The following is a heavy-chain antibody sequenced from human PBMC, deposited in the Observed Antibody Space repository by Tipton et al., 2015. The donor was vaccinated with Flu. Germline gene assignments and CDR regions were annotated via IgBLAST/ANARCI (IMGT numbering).Heavy chain of an antibody. CDR3: AKEGAPPHPRFFWYFDL. D-gene: IGHD3-16*01. V-gene: IGHV3-23*01. CDR2: ISGSGGST. J-gene: IGHJ2*01. CDR1: GFTVSSNY. Sequence: GSLRLSCAASGFTVSSNYMSWVRQAPGKGLEWVSAISGSGGSTYYADSVKGRFTISRDNSKNTLYLQMNSLRAEDTAVYYCAKEGAPPHPRFFWYFDLWGRGTLVTVSS.